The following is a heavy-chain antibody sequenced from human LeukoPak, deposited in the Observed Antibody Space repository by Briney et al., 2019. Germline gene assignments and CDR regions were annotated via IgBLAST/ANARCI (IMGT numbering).Heavy chain of an antibody. CDR2: ISAYNGNT. V-gene: IGHV1-18*01. CDR1: GYTFTSYG. CDR3: ASDPVGYCSANGCYSVDY. J-gene: IGHJ4*02. D-gene: IGHD2-15*01. Sequence: ASVKVSCKASGYTFTSYGISWVRQAPGQGLEWMGWISAYNGNTNYAQKLQGRVTMTEDTSTDTAYMELSSLRSDDTAVYYCASDPVGYCSANGCYSVDYWGQGTLVTVSS.